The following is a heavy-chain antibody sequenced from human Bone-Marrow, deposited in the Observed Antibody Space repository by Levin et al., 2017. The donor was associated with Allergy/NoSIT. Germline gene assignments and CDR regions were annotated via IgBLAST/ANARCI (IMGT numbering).Heavy chain of an antibody. D-gene: IGHD5-12*01. V-gene: IGHV3-23*01. CDR3: AKRLDIVATRLEGASNQLTSMDV. CDR2: ISGSGGST. J-gene: IGHJ6*02. CDR1: GFTFSSYA. Sequence: SCAASGFTFSSYAMSWVRQAPGKGLEWVSAISGSGGSTYYADSVKGRFTISRDNSKNTLYLQMNSLRAEDTAVYYCAKRLDIVATRLEGASNQLTSMDVWGQGTTVTVSS.